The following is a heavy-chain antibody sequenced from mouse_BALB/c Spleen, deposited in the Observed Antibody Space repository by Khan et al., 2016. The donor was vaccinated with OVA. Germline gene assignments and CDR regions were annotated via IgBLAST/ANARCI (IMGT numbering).Heavy chain of an antibody. CDR1: GYSITSDYA. D-gene: IGHD2-3*01. Sequence: EVQLQESGPGLVKPSQSLSLTCTVTGYSITSDYAWNWIRQFPGNKLEWMGYISSSGSTNYNPALKSRISITRDTSKNQFFLQLNSVTTEDTATYYCASDGSRYNYAMDYWGQGTSVTGSS. V-gene: IGHV3-2*02. CDR3: ASDGSRYNYAMDY. J-gene: IGHJ4*01. CDR2: ISSSGST.